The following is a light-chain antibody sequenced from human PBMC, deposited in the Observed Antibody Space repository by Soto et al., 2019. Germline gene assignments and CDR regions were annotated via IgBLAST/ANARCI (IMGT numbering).Light chain of an antibody. V-gene: IGKV1-17*01. Sequence: DIQMTQSPSSLSASVGDRVTITCRASQGIRYALGWYQQKPGTAPKRLIYGASILQNGVPSRFSGSGSGTEFNLTISGLQTDDFGTYYCQQYNSHPWTFGQGTKVHIK. J-gene: IGKJ1*01. CDR3: QQYNSHPWT. CDR1: QGIRYA. CDR2: GAS.